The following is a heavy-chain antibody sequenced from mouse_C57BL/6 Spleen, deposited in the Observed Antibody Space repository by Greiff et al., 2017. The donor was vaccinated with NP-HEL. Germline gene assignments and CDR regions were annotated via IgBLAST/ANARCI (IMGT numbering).Heavy chain of an antibody. CDR1: GYTFTSYW. D-gene: IGHD2-4*01. J-gene: IGHJ2*01. CDR2: IYPSDSET. Sequence: VQLQQPGAELVRPGSSVKLSCKASGYTFTSYWMDWVKQRPGQGLEWIGNIYPSDSETHYNQKFKDKATLTVDKSSSTAYMQLSSLTSEDSAVYYCARGDDYDENYFDYWGQGTTLTVSS. V-gene: IGHV1-61*01. CDR3: ARGDDYDENYFDY.